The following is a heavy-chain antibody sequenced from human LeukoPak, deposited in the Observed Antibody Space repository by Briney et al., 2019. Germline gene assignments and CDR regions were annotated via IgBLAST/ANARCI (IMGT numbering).Heavy chain of an antibody. CDR3: AREPVGYCSSTSCYSWIDY. CDR2: IYYSGST. Sequence: SETLSLTCTVSGGSISSGGYYCSWIRQHPGKGLEWIGYIYYSGSTYYNPSLKNRDTISVDTVKNQFSLKLSSVTAADTAVYYCAREPVGYCSSTSCYSWIDYWGQGTLVTVSS. D-gene: IGHD2-2*01. CDR1: GGSISSGGYY. V-gene: IGHV4-31*03. J-gene: IGHJ4*02.